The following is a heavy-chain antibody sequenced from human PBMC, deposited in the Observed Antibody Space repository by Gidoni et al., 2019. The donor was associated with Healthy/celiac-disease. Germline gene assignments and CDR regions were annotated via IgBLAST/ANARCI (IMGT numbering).Heavy chain of an antibody. D-gene: IGHD2-2*01. J-gene: IGHJ4*02. CDR1: GFTFSSYA. CDR2: ISCSGGST. Sequence: EVQLLESGGGLVQPGGSLRLSCAASGFTFSSYAMSWVRQAPGKGLEWVSAISCSGGSTYYADSVKGRFTISRDNSKNTLYLQMNSLRAEDTAVYYCAKESPPIVVVPAAFDYWGQGTLVTVSS. CDR3: AKESPPIVVVPAAFDY. V-gene: IGHV3-23*01.